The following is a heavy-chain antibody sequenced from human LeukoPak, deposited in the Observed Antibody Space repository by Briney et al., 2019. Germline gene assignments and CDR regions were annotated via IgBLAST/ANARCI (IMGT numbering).Heavy chain of an antibody. V-gene: IGHV3-30*02. CDR1: GFTFSSYG. Sequence: PGGSLRLSCAASGFTFSSYGMHWVRQAPGKGLEWVAFIRYDGSNKYYADSVKGRFTISRDNSKNTLYLQMNSQRAEDTAVYYCAKDRVRGYYDSSGYSHFDYWGQGTLVTVSS. CDR3: AKDRVRGYYDSSGYSHFDY. J-gene: IGHJ4*02. CDR2: IRYDGSNK. D-gene: IGHD3-22*01.